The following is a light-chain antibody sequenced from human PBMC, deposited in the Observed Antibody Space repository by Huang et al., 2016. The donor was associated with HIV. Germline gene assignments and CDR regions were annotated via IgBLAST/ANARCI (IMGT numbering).Light chain of an antibody. CDR2: DAS. J-gene: IGKJ2*01. Sequence: EIVLTQSPATLSLSPGDRATLSCRASQSVEKSLAWYQQKPRQPPRLLMYDASIRATGIPARFSGSGSGTDFTLTISSLEPDDFAVYYCQQRSKWPPVYTFGQGTKLEIK. CDR1: QSVEKS. CDR3: QQRSKWPPVYT. V-gene: IGKV3-11*01.